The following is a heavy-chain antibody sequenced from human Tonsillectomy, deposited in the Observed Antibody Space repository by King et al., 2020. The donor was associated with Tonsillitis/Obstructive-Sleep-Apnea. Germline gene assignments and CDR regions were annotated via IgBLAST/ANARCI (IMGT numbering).Heavy chain of an antibody. CDR1: GFTFSNSA. Sequence: VQLVESGGGLVQPGESLRLSCATSGFTFSNSAMSWVSQVPETGLEWVSAISGSGGSTYYAESVKGRFTISRDNSKNTLYLDMNTLRAADTAVYYCAKAPTALPALFDYWGQGTLVTVSS. V-gene: IGHV3-23*04. CDR2: ISGSGGST. D-gene: IGHD2-2*01. CDR3: AKAPTALPALFDY. J-gene: IGHJ4*02.